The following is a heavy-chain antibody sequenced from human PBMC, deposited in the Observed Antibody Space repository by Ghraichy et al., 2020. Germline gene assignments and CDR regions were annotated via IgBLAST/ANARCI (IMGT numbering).Heavy chain of an antibody. CDR2: IKQDGSEK. Sequence: LSLTCAASGFTFSSYWMTWVRQAPGKGLEWVANIKQDGSEKYYVDYVKGRFTISRDNAKNSLYLQMNSLRAEDTAVYYCASGDAFDIWGQGTMVTVSS. V-gene: IGHV3-7*01. J-gene: IGHJ3*02. CDR1: GFTFSSYW. CDR3: ASGDAFDI.